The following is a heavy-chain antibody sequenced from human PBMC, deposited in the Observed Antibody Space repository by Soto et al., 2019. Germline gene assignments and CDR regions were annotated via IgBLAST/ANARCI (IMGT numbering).Heavy chain of an antibody. CDR2: MNPNSGNT. J-gene: IGHJ4*02. Sequence: QVQLVQSGAEVKKPGASVKVSCKASGYTFTSYDINWVRQATGQGLEWMGWMNPNSGNTGYAQKFQGRVTMTRNTSIFTXXMELSSLRSEDTAVYYCARGLPDYYYDSSGYARDYWGQGTLVTVSS. D-gene: IGHD3-22*01. CDR3: ARGLPDYYYDSSGYARDY. CDR1: GYTFTSYD. V-gene: IGHV1-8*01.